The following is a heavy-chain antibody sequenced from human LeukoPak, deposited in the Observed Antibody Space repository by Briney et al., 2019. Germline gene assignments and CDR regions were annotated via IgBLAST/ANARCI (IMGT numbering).Heavy chain of an antibody. Sequence: SETLSLTCTVSGGSISSYYWSWIRQPPAKGLEWIGYIYYSGSTNYNPSLKSRVTISVDTSKNQFSLKLSSVTAADTAVYYCARRGDYGGNLDYWGQGTLVTVSS. CDR1: GGSISSYY. D-gene: IGHD4-23*01. V-gene: IGHV4-59*01. CDR2: IYYSGST. CDR3: ARRGDYGGNLDY. J-gene: IGHJ4*02.